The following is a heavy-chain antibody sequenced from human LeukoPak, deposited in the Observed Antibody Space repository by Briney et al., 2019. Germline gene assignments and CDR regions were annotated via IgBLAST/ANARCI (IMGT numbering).Heavy chain of an antibody. D-gene: IGHD6-6*01. V-gene: IGHV5-51*01. CDR2: IYPGDSDT. CDR3: ARSDQQLVNWFDP. J-gene: IGHJ5*02. Sequence: GESLKISCKGSGYSFTTYWFGWVRQMPGKGLEWMGIIYPGDSDTRYSPSFQGQVTISADKSISTAYLQWSSLKASDTAMYYCARSDQQLVNWFDPWGQGTLVTVSS. CDR1: GYSFTTYW.